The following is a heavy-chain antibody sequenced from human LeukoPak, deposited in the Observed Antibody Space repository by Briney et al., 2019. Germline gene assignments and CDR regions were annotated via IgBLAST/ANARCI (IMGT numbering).Heavy chain of an antibody. D-gene: IGHD3-22*01. CDR2: IKQEGSEK. CDR1: GFTFSSYW. CDR3: AREGRYYYDSSGYHPRWFDP. Sequence: GGSLRLSCAASGFTFSSYWMSWVRQAPGKGLEWVANIKQEGSEKYYVDSVKGRFTISRDNAKNSLYLQMNSLRAEDTAVYYCAREGRYYYDSSGYHPRWFDPWGQGTLVTVSS. J-gene: IGHJ5*02. V-gene: IGHV3-7*01.